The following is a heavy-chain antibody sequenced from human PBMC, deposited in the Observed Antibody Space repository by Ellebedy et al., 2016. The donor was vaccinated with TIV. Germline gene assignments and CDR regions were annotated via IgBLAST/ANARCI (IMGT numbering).Heavy chain of an antibody. Sequence: GESLKISXAASGFPFRRYGMHWVRQAPGKGLEWVAEITYDGLYKYYTASVRGRFTISRDNSRNTLVLQMDSLKTEDTAVYYCVRQFMTTVTKPYWYFDLWGRGTLVTVSS. D-gene: IGHD4-11*01. V-gene: IGHV3-33*05. CDR1: GFPFRRYG. CDR3: VRQFMTTVTKPYWYFDL. CDR2: ITYDGLYK. J-gene: IGHJ2*01.